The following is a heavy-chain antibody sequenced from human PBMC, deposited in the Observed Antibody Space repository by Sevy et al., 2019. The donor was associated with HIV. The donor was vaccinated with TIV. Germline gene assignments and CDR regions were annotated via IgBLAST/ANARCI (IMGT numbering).Heavy chain of an antibody. Sequence: GGSLRLSCAASGFTFSSYAMSWVRQAPGKGLEWVSAISGSGGSTYYADSVKGRFTIYRDNSKNTLYLQMNSPRAEDTAVYYCAKVAWDSSGYYIGYFDYWGQGTLVTVSS. CDR1: GFTFSSYA. J-gene: IGHJ4*02. D-gene: IGHD3-22*01. CDR2: ISGSGGST. CDR3: AKVAWDSSGYYIGYFDY. V-gene: IGHV3-23*01.